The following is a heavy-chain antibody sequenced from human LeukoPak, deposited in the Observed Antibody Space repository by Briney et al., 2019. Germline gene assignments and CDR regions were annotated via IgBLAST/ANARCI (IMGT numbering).Heavy chain of an antibody. J-gene: IGHJ5*02. Sequence: SSQTLSLTCTVSGGSISSGSYYWSWIRQPTGKRLEWIGRIYTSGSTNYNPSLKSRVTISVDTSKNQFSLKLSSVTAADTAVYYCARDLGYCSSTSCLNWFDPWGQGTLVTVSS. CDR3: ARDLGYCSSTSCLNWFDP. CDR2: IYTSGST. CDR1: GGSISSGSYY. D-gene: IGHD2-2*01. V-gene: IGHV4-61*02.